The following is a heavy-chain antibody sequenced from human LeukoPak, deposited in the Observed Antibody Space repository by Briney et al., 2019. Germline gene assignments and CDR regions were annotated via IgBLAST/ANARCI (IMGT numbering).Heavy chain of an antibody. CDR3: ARGPQWAY. V-gene: IGHV3-23*01. Sequence: GGSLRLSFPPLEFTFSSYAMSWVRQAPGRGLAGVSPISESGRTTYYADSVKGRFTVSRDNSKNTLYLQMNSLRAEDTAVYYCARGPQWAYWGQGTLVTVSS. D-gene: IGHD1-26*01. CDR2: ISESGRTT. J-gene: IGHJ4*02. CDR1: EFTFSSYA.